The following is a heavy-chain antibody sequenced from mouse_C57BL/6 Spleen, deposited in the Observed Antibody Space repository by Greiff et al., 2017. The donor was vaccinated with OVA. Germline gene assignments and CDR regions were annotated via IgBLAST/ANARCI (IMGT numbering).Heavy chain of an antibody. V-gene: IGHV1-52*01. CDR2: IDPSDSET. CDR3: ARSYDGSSYGGYFDY. D-gene: IGHD1-1*01. Sequence: QVQLKQPGAELVRPGSSVKLSCKASGYTFTSYWMHWVKQRPIQGLEWIGNIDPSDSETHYNQKFKDKATLTVDKSSSTAYMQLSSLTSEDSAVYYCARSYDGSSYGGYFDYWGQGTTLTVSS. J-gene: IGHJ2*01. CDR1: GYTFTSYW.